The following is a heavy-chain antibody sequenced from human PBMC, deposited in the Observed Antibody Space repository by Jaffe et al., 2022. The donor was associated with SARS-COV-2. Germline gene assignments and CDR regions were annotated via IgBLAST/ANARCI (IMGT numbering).Heavy chain of an antibody. CDR3: ARDLAGTAAGTAYYYGMDV. D-gene: IGHD6-13*01. Sequence: QVQLVQSGAEVKKPGASVKVSCKASGYTFTGYYMHWVRQAPGQGLEWMGWINPNSGGTNYAQKFQGRVTMTRDTSISTAYMELSRLRSDDTAVYYCARDLAGTAAGTAYYYGMDVWGQGTTVTVSS. V-gene: IGHV1-2*02. CDR1: GYTFTGYY. J-gene: IGHJ6*02. CDR2: INPNSGGT.